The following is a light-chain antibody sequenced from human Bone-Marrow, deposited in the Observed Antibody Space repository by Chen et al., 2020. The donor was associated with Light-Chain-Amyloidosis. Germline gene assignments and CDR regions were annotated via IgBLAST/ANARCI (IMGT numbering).Light chain of an antibody. J-gene: IGLJ3*02. CDR2: EDD. Sequence: NFMLTQPHSVSESPGKTVIISCTRSSGSIATNYVQWYQQRPGSSPTTVIYEDDQRPSGVPDRFSGSIDRSSNSASLTLSGLKTEDEADYFCQSYQGSSQGVFGGGTKLTVL. CDR1: SGSIATNY. V-gene: IGLV6-57*01. CDR3: QSYQGSSQGV.